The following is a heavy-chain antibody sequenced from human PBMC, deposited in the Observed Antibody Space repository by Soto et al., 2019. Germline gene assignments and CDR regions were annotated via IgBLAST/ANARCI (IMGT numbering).Heavy chain of an antibody. Sequence: GESLKISCKGSGYSFTSYWISWVRQMPGKGLEWMGRIDPSDSYTNYSPSFQGHVTISADKSISTAYLQWSSLKASDTAMYYCARHRAVTRDYYYYMDVWGKGTTVTVSS. CDR2: IDPSDSYT. D-gene: IGHD4-4*01. J-gene: IGHJ6*03. V-gene: IGHV5-10-1*01. CDR1: GYSFTSYW. CDR3: ARHRAVTRDYYYYMDV.